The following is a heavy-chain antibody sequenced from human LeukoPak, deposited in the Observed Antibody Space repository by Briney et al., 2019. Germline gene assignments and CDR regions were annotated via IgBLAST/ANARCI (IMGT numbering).Heavy chain of an antibody. D-gene: IGHD6-19*01. Sequence: SDTLSLTCTVSGGSISSYYWSWIRQPPGKGLESIGYIYYSGSTNYNPSLKSRVTISLDTSKNQFSLKLSSVTAADTAVYYCARGVPSSYSSGWYRDYYYYGMDVWGQGTTVTVSS. J-gene: IGHJ6*02. V-gene: IGHV4-59*07. CDR1: GGSISSYY. CDR3: ARGVPSSYSSGWYRDYYYYGMDV. CDR2: IYYSGST.